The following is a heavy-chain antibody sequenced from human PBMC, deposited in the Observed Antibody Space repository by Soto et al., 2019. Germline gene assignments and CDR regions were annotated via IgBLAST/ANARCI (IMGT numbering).Heavy chain of an antibody. CDR1: GGSISSYY. J-gene: IGHJ3*02. V-gene: IGHV4-59*01. CDR3: AREGFTDAFDI. Sequence: LSLTCTVSGGSISSYYWSWIRQPPGKGLEWIGYIYYSGSTNYNPSLKSRVTISVDTSKNQFSLKLSSVTAADTAVYYCAREGFTDAFDIWGQGTMVTVSS. D-gene: IGHD3-10*01. CDR2: IYYSGST.